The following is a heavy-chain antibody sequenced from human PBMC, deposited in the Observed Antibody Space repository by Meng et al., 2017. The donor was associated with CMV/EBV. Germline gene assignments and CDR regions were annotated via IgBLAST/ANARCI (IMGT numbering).Heavy chain of an antibody. CDR3: ARTGVFSRGKVVWFDP. CDR1: GFTFSSYS. CDR2: INSDGSST. J-gene: IGHJ5*02. Sequence: GGSLRLSCAASGFTFSSYSMNWVRQAPGKGLVWVSRINSDGSSTSYADSVKGRFTISRDNAKNTLYLQMNSLRAEDTAVYYCARTGVFSRGKVVWFDPWGQGTLVTVSS. V-gene: IGHV3-74*01. D-gene: IGHD1-14*01.